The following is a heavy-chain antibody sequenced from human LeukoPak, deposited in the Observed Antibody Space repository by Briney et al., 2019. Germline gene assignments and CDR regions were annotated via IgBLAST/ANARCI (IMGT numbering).Heavy chain of an antibody. Sequence: EASVKVSCKTSRYTFTGYYMHWVRQAPGQGLEWMGWINPNSGGTNYAQKFQGRVTMTRDTSISTAYMELSRLRSDDTAVYYCARGRDRGYYYYMDVWGKGTTVTVSS. V-gene: IGHV1-2*02. CDR2: INPNSGGT. CDR3: ARGRDRGYYYYMDV. CDR1: RYTFTGYY. J-gene: IGHJ6*03. D-gene: IGHD3-10*01.